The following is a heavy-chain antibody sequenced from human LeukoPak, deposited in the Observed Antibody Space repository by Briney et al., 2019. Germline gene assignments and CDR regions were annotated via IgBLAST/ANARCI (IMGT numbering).Heavy chain of an antibody. CDR3: ARGALGDYYYVIDY. V-gene: IGHV4-59*01. J-gene: IGHJ4*02. CDR2: IFNGEGT. CDR1: GGSISSYS. Sequence: SETLSLTCTVSGGSISSYSWNWIRQPPGKGLEWIGYIFNGEGTNYNPSLKSRVTISVDTSNNQFSLKLSSVTAADTAVYYCARGALGDYYYVIDYWGQGTLVTVSS. D-gene: IGHD3-22*01.